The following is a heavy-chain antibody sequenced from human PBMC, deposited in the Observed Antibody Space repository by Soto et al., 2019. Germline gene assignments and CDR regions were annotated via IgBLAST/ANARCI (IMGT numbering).Heavy chain of an antibody. V-gene: IGHV5-51*01. Sequence: GESLKISCKGSGYNFPTYWIGWVRQMPGKGLEWMGIIYPGDSDTRYSPSFQGQVTISADKSISTAYLQWSSLKASDTAMYYCARTYYYDSSDTYYYYGMDVWGQGTTVTVSS. J-gene: IGHJ6*02. D-gene: IGHD3-22*01. CDR2: IYPGDSDT. CDR1: GYNFPTYW. CDR3: ARTYYYDSSDTYYYYGMDV.